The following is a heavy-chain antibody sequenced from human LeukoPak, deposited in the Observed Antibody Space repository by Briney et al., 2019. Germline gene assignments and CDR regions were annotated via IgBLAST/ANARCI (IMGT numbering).Heavy chain of an antibody. J-gene: IGHJ4*02. V-gene: IGHV3-23*01. CDR2: ISGSGGST. CDR1: GFTLSSYA. CDR3: AKYIYYDSSVGYFDY. Sequence: TGGSLRLSCAASGFTLSSYAMSWVRQAPGKGLEWVSAISGSGGSTYYADSVKGRFTVSRDNSKNTLYLQMNSLRAEDTAVYYCAKYIYYDSSVGYFDYWGQGTLVTVSS. D-gene: IGHD3-22*01.